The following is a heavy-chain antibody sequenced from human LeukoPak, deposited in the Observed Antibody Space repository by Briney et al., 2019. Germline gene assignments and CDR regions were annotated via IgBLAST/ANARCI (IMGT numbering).Heavy chain of an antibody. D-gene: IGHD3-22*01. Sequence: GGSLRLSCAASGFTFSSYGMHWVRQAPGKGLEWVAFIRYDGSNKYYADSVKGRFTISRDNSKNTLYLQMNSLRAEDTAVYYCAKDGPYYYDSSGPLTYFDYWGQGTLVTVSS. V-gene: IGHV3-30*02. CDR2: IRYDGSNK. J-gene: IGHJ4*02. CDR1: GFTFSSYG. CDR3: AKDGPYYYDSSGPLTYFDY.